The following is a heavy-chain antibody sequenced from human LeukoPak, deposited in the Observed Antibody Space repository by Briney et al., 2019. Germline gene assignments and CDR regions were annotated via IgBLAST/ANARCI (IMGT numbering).Heavy chain of an antibody. Sequence: GGSLRLSCAASGFTFSSYSMNWVRQAPGKGLEWVSSISSSSSYIYYADSVKGRFTISRDNAKNSLYLQMNSLRAEDTAVYYCARWGDEAYYDSSGCIDYWGLGTLVTVSS. CDR1: GFTFSSYS. CDR2: ISSSSSYI. CDR3: ARWGDEAYYDSSGCIDY. D-gene: IGHD3-22*01. V-gene: IGHV3-21*01. J-gene: IGHJ4*02.